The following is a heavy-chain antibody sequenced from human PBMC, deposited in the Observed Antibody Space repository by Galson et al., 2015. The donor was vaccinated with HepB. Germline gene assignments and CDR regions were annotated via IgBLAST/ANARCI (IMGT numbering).Heavy chain of an antibody. V-gene: IGHV3-21*01. Sequence: SLRLSCAASGFTFSSYSMNWVRQAPGKGLEWVSSISSSSSYIYYADSVKGRFTISRDNAKNSLYLQMNSLRAEDTAVYYCAREPYNWNWGGFDPWGQGTLVTVSS. CDR3: AREPYNWNWGGFDP. CDR1: GFTFSSYS. J-gene: IGHJ5*02. CDR2: ISSSSSYI. D-gene: IGHD1-7*01.